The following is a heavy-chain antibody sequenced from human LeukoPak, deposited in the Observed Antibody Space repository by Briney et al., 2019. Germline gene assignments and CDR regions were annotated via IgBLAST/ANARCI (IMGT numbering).Heavy chain of an antibody. D-gene: IGHD3-10*01. CDR2: ISYDGSNK. J-gene: IGHJ4*02. V-gene: IGHV3-30*04. CDR1: GFTFSSYA. CDR3: AKVTGTDY. Sequence: QAGGSLRLSCAASGFTFSSYAMHWVRQAPGKGLEWVAVISYDGSNKYYADSVKGRFTISRDNSKNTLYLQMNSLRAEDTAVYYCAKVTGTDYWGQGTLVTVSS.